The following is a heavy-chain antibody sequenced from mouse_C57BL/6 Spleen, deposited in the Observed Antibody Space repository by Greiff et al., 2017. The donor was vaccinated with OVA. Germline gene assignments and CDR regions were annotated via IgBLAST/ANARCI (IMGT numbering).Heavy chain of an antibody. CDR2: ISYDGSN. D-gene: IGHD1-1*01. CDR3: ARADYYGSGYAMDY. Sequence: VQLQQSGPGLVKPSQSLSLTCSVTGYSITSGYYWNWIRQFPGNKLEWMGYISYDGSNNYNPSLKNRISITRDTSKNQFFLKLNSVTTEDTATYYCARADYYGSGYAMDYWGQGTSVTVSS. CDR1: GYSITSGYY. J-gene: IGHJ4*01. V-gene: IGHV3-6*01.